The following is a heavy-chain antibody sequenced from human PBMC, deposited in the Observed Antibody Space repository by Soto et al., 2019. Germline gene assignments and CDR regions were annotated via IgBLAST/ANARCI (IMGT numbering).Heavy chain of an antibody. V-gene: IGHV4-39*01. CDR1: GGSISSSSYY. Sequence: SETLSLTCTVSGGSISSSSYYWGWIRQPPGKGLEWIGSIYYSGSTYYNPSLKSRVTISVDTSKNQFSLKLSSVTAADRAVYYYARRVENWGSSHLKYYYYYGMDVPGQYTTVTVSS. CDR3: ARRVENWGSSHLKYYYYYGMDV. J-gene: IGHJ6*02. CDR2: IYYSGST. D-gene: IGHD7-27*01.